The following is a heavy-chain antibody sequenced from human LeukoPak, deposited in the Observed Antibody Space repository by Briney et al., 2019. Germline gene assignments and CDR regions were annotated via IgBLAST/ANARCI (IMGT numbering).Heavy chain of an antibody. CDR1: GFTFSSYG. V-gene: IGHV3-30*18. J-gene: IGHJ6*03. D-gene: IGHD3-3*01. CDR2: ISYDGSNK. CDR3: AKDDSLEWLTREFYMDV. Sequence: GGSLRLSCAASGFTFSSYGMHWVRQAPGKGLEWVAVISYDGSNKYYADSVKGRFTISRDNSKNTLYLQMNSLRAEDTAVYYCAKDDSLEWLTREFYMDVWGKGTTVTVSS.